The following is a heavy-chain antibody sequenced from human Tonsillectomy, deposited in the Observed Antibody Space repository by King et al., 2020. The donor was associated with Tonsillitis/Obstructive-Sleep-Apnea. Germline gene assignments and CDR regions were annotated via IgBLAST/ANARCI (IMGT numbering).Heavy chain of an antibody. CDR1: GGSISSGGYY. Sequence: QLQESGPGLVKPSQTLSLTCTVSGGSISSGGYYWSWIRQHPGKGLEWIGYIYYSGSTYYNPSLKSLVTLSVYTSKNQFSLKLGLVTAADTAVYYCARGVLEWLSPDRIIYYYYMDVWGKGTTVTVSS. V-gene: IGHV4-31*01. CDR2: IYYSGST. D-gene: IGHD3-3*01. J-gene: IGHJ6*03. CDR3: ARGVLEWLSPDRIIYYYYMDV.